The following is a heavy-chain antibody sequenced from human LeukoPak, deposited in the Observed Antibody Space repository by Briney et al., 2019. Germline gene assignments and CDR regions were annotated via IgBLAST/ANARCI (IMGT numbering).Heavy chain of an antibody. CDR2: ISSSGGNN. J-gene: IGHJ4*02. D-gene: IGHD3-3*01. CDR1: GFTFSSYG. V-gene: IGHV3-23*01. Sequence: GGSLRLSCAASGFTFSSYGMSWVRQAPGKGLEWVSAISSSGGNNYYADSVKGRFTISRDNSKNTLYLQMNRLRAEDTAVYYCAKGSIADYDFWSGYYTHYFDYWGQGTLVTASS. CDR3: AKGSIADYDFWSGYYTHYFDY.